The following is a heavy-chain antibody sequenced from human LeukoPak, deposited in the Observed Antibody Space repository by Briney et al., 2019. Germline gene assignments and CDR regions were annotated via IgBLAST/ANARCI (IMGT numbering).Heavy chain of an antibody. J-gene: IGHJ5*02. V-gene: IGHV3-30*02. Sequence: PGGSLRLSCAASGFTFSTYGMHWVRQAPGKGLEWVAFMQYDGSDKYYADSVKGRFTISRDNSKNTLYLQMNSLRAEDTAVYYCARFNRIFGVEPLLDPWGQGTLVTVSS. CDR2: MQYDGSDK. D-gene: IGHD3-3*02. CDR1: GFTFSTYG. CDR3: ARFNRIFGVEPLLDP.